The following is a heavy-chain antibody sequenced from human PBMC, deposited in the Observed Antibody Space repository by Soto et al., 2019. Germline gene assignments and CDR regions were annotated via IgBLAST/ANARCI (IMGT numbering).Heavy chain of an antibody. Sequence: WSWIRQPPGKGLEWIGYTYYSGSTYHNPPLKSRVTISVDTSKNQFSLKLSSVTAADTAVYYCASNSYGYTVYDYWGQGTLVTVTS. CDR2: TYYSGST. J-gene: IGHJ4*02. CDR3: ASNSYGYTVYDY. V-gene: IGHV4-30-4*01. D-gene: IGHD5-18*01.